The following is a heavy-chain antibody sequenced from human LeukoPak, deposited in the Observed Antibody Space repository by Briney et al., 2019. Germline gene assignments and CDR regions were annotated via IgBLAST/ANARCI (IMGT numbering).Heavy chain of an antibody. V-gene: IGHV3-21*01. CDR1: GFTFSSYS. D-gene: IGHD4-11*01. CDR2: ISSSSSYI. Sequence: GGSRRLSCAASGFTFSSYSMNWVRQAPGKGLEWVSSISSSSSYIYYADSVKGRFTISRDNAKNSLFLQMNSLRAEDTAVYYCARGRTSGGMTTEIDYWGQGTLVTVSS. J-gene: IGHJ4*02. CDR3: ARGRTSGGMTTEIDY.